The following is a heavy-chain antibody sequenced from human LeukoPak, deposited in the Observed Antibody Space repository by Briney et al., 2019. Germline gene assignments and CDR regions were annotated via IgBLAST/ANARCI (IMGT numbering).Heavy chain of an antibody. CDR2: ISSSGSTI. J-gene: IGHJ4*02. D-gene: IGHD6-13*01. Sequence: GGSLRLSCAASGFTFSSYAMSWVRQAPGKGLEWVSYISSSGSTIYYADSVKSRFTISRDNAKNSLYLQMNSLRAEDTAVYYCARDSGGTDFDYWGQGTLVTVSS. V-gene: IGHV3-48*01. CDR3: ARDSGGTDFDY. CDR1: GFTFSSYA.